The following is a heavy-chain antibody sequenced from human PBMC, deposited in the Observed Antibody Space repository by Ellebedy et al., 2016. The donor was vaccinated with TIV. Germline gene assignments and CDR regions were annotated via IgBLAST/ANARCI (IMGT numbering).Heavy chain of an antibody. J-gene: IGHJ2*01. CDR1: GFTFSRYW. V-gene: IGHV3-7*04. CDR3: ARAIYGASYL. CDR2: INHNGSEK. Sequence: GESLKISCAASGFTFSRYWMTWVRQAPGKALESVANINHNGSEKYYVDSVKGRSTISRDNAKNSLYLQMNSLGAEDTAVYYCARAIYGASYLWGLGTLVTVSS. D-gene: IGHD4-17*01.